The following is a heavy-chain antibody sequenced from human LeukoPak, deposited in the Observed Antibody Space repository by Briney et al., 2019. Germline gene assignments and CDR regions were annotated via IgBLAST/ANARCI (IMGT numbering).Heavy chain of an antibody. CDR1: RFTFSSYA. D-gene: IGHD3-16*01. CDR3: ARDGGLHGFDY. V-gene: IGHV3-23*01. J-gene: IGHJ4*02. CDR2: LCGSGDIT. Sequence: GGSLRLSCAASRFTFSSYAMSWVRQAPGKGLEWVSGLCGSGDITYYAHSVKGRFDISRDNSKNTLYLQMNSMRAEDTAVYYCARDGGLHGFDYWGQGNLVTVSS.